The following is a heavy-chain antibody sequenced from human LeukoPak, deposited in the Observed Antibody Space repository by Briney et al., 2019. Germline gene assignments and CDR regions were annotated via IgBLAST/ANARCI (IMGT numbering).Heavy chain of an antibody. CDR2: ISWNSGSI. J-gene: IGHJ4*02. Sequence: GGSLRLSCAASGFTFDDYAMHWVRQAPGKGLEWVSGISWNSGSIGYADSVKGRFTISRDNAKNSLYLQMNSLRAEDTALYYCAKASSSWYEGDFDYWGQGALVTVSS. CDR1: GFTFDDYA. CDR3: AKASSSWYEGDFDY. D-gene: IGHD6-13*01. V-gene: IGHV3-9*01.